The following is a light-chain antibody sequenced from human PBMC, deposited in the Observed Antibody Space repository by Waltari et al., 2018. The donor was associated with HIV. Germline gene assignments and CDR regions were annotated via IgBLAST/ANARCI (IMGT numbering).Light chain of an antibody. CDR2: GNN. CDR1: SSNIGAGYD. V-gene: IGLV1-40*01. CDR3: QSYDSDLGGSYV. Sequence: QSVLPQPPSVSGAPGQRVTISCTGSSSNIGAGYDAHWYQQLPGTAPKLLIYGNNNRPSGVPDRFSASKSDTSASLTITGLQAEHEGDYYCQSYDSDLGGSYVFGTGTKVSVL. J-gene: IGLJ1*01.